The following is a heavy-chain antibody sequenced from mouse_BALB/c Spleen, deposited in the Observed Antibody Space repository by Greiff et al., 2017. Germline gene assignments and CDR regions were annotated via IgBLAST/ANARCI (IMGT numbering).Heavy chain of an antibody. Sequence: EVHLVESGGGLVQPGGSRKLSCAASGFTFSSFGMHWVRQAPEKGLEWVAYISSGSSTIYYADTVKGRFTISRDNPKNTLFLQMTSLRSEDTAMYYCARHLPYGNYRRGYAMDYWGQGTSVTVSS. D-gene: IGHD2-1*01. J-gene: IGHJ4*01. CDR1: GFTFSSFG. CDR3: ARHLPYGNYRRGYAMDY. CDR2: ISSGSSTI. V-gene: IGHV5-17*02.